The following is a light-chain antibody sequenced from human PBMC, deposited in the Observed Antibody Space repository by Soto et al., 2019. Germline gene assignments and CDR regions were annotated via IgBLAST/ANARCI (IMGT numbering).Light chain of an antibody. CDR2: NAS. J-gene: IGKJ4*01. V-gene: IGKV3-20*01. Sequence: EIVLTRSPGTLSLSPEERVTLPCRASQSVSSNYLAWHQQKPGQAPRLLIYNASSRATGIPDRFSGSGSGTDFTLTISRLEPEDFAVYYCQQYVSTPLTFGGGTKGDIK. CDR3: QQYVSTPLT. CDR1: QSVSSNY.